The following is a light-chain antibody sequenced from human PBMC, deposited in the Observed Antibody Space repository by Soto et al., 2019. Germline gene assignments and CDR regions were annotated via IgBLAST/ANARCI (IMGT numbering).Light chain of an antibody. Sequence: EIVLTQSPGTLSLSPGGRATLSCRASQSVRSSYLAWYQQRPGQAPRLLIFGASFRATGIPDRFSGSGPGTDFTLTISRLEPEDFAVYYCQHYGSPLTFGGGTKV. J-gene: IGKJ4*01. CDR2: GAS. CDR3: QHYGSPLT. V-gene: IGKV3-20*01. CDR1: QSVRSSY.